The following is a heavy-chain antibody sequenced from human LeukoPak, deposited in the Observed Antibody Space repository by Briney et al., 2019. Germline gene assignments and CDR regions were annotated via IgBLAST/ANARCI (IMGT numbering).Heavy chain of an antibody. CDR1: GFTFSSYA. V-gene: IGHV3-23*01. CDR3: AKGDSGYYYDSSGYLNWFDP. CDR2: ISGSGGST. Sequence: QAGGSLRLSCAASGFTFSSYAMSWVRQAPGKGLEWASVISGSGGSTYYVDSVKGRLTISRDNSKNTLSLQMNSLRAEDTAVYYCAKGDSGYYYDSSGYLNWFDPWGQGTLVTVSS. D-gene: IGHD3-22*01. J-gene: IGHJ5*02.